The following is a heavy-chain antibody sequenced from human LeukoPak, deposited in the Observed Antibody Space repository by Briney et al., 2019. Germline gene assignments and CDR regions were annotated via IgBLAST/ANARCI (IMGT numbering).Heavy chain of an antibody. D-gene: IGHD6-13*01. Sequence: GGSLRLSCAASGFTFSSYEMNWVRQAPGKGLEWVSYISSSGSTIYYADSVKGRFTISRDNAKNSLYLQMNSLRAEDTAVYYCAHSSSWCGYFDYWGQGTLVTVSS. CDR1: GFTFSSYE. J-gene: IGHJ4*02. CDR2: ISSSGSTI. CDR3: AHSSSWCGYFDY. V-gene: IGHV3-48*03.